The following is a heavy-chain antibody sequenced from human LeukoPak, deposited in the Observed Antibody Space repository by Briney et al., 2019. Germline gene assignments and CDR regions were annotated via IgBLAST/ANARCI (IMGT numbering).Heavy chain of an antibody. CDR3: ARTIGSKNAFDI. CDR2: ISTDWTRT. V-gene: IGHV3-74*01. D-gene: IGHD3-9*01. J-gene: IGHJ3*02. Sequence: GGSLRLSCAASGFTFSTYWMHWVRHSPGKGLVWVSRISTDWTRTNYADAVKARFTITRNNGNNTLYLQMNSMRAEDTAVYYCARTIGSKNAFDIWGQGTMVTVSS. CDR1: GFTFSTYW.